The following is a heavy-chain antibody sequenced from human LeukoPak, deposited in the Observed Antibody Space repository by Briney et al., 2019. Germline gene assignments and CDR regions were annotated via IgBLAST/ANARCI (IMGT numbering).Heavy chain of an antibody. J-gene: IGHJ4*02. Sequence: PSETLSLTCAVYGGSFSGYYWSWIRQPPGKGLEWIGEINHSGSTNYNPSLKSRVTISVDTSKNQFSLKLSSVTAADTAVYYCAGRYCSSTSCLVDYWGQGTLVTVSS. CDR3: AGRYCSSTSCLVDY. CDR2: INHSGST. V-gene: IGHV4-34*01. CDR1: GGSFSGYY. D-gene: IGHD2-2*01.